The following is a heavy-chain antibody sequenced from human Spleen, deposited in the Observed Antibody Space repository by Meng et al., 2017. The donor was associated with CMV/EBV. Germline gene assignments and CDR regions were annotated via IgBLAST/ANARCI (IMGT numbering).Heavy chain of an antibody. D-gene: IGHD3-10*01. V-gene: IGHV1-69*05. J-gene: IGHJ4*02. CDR3: ARAGYYGSGTYYNDDFDS. CDR2: IIPMFGTS. Sequence: TFTTYYIHWVRQAPGQGLEWMGGIIPMFGTSNYAQRFQGRVTITTDKSTSTAHMELSSLRSEDTAVYYCARAGYYGSGTYYNDDFDSWGQGTLVTVSS. CDR1: TFTTYY.